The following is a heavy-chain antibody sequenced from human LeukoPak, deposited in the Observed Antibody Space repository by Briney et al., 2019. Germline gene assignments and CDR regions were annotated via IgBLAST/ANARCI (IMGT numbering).Heavy chain of an antibody. CDR1: GGSISSYY. CDR2: IYYSGST. D-gene: IGHD1-26*01. CDR3: AREDSGSYPRY. Sequence: SETLSLTCTVSGGSISSYYWSWIRQPPGKGLEWIGYIYYSGSTNYNPSLKSRVTISVDTSKNQFSLKLSSVTAADTAVYYRAREDSGSYPRYWGQGTLVTVSS. V-gene: IGHV4-59*01. J-gene: IGHJ4*02.